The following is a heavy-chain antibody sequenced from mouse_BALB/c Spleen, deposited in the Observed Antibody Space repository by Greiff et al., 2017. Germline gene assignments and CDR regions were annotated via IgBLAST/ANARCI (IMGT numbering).Heavy chain of an antibody. CDR3: DTGDYYGSRAMDY. V-gene: IGHV1-18*01. CDR2: INPNNGGT. J-gene: IGHJ4*01. CDR1: GYTFTEYT. D-gene: IGHD1-1*01. Sequence: EVMLVESGPELVKPGASVKISCKTSGYTFTEYTMHWVKQSHGKSLEWIGGINPNNGGTSYNQKFKGKATLTVDKSSSTAYMELRSLTSEDSAVYYCDTGDYYGSRAMDYWGQGTSVTVSS.